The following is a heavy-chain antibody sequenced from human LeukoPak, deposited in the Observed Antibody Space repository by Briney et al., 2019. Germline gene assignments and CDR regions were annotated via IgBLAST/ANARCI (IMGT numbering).Heavy chain of an antibody. CDR3: AKMVHTEQWLVPFDY. Sequence: GGSLRLSCAASGFTFSSYGMHWVRQAPGKGLEWVAVISYDGSNKYYADSVKGRFTIPRDNSKNTLYLQMNSLRAEDTAVYYCAKMVHTEQWLVPFDYWGQGTLVTVSS. D-gene: IGHD6-19*01. CDR2: ISYDGSNK. V-gene: IGHV3-30*18. J-gene: IGHJ4*02. CDR1: GFTFSSYG.